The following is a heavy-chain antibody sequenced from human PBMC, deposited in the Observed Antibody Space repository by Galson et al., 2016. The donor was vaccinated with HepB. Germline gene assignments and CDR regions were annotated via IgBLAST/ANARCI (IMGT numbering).Heavy chain of an antibody. J-gene: IGHJ3*01. Sequence: PALVKPTQTLTLTCSFSGFSLTTRGMCVNWIRQTPGKALEWLALVDWDDDKKYTKSLKTRLTISKDNTKNQVVLQMTNMDPVDTAIYYCARTGGNLNYGYAFDVWGQGMKVTVSS. CDR2: VDWDDDK. CDR1: GFSLTTRGMC. V-gene: IGHV2-70*13. D-gene: IGHD3-10*01. CDR3: ARTGGNLNYGYAFDV.